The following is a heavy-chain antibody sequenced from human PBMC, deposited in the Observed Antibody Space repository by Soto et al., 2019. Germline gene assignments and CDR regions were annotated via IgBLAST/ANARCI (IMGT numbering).Heavy chain of an antibody. J-gene: IGHJ5*01. CDR3: AIDQYQLLSSVSWFDS. Sequence: PSETLSLTCTVSGGSISDDSYWSWIRQTPGKGLEWIGYIYHTGNIYYNPSLRSRVSISVDKSKSQFSLKLISGTAADTAVYFCAIDQYQLLSSVSWFDSWGQGTLVTFSS. CDR1: GGSISDDSY. CDR2: IYHTGNI. V-gene: IGHV4-30-4*01. D-gene: IGHD2-2*01.